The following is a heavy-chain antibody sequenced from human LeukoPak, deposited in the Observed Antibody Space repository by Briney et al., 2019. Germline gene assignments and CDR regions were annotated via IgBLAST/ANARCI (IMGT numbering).Heavy chain of an antibody. V-gene: IGHV4-39*01. J-gene: IGHJ3*02. D-gene: IGHD1-14*01. CDR2: IYYSGST. CDR1: GGSISSCDYY. CDR3: ARHEWGITNAFDI. Sequence: SETLSLTCIVSGGSISSCDYYWGWIRQPPGKGLEWIGSIYYSGSTYYNPSLKSRVTISVDTSKNQFSLKLSSVTAADRAVYYCARHEWGITNAFDIWGQGTMVTVSS.